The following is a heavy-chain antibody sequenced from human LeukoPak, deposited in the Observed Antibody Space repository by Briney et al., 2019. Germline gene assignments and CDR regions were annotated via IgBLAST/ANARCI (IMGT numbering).Heavy chain of an antibody. J-gene: IGHJ4*02. V-gene: IGHV3-7*01. CDR2: IKQDGSEK. Sequence: GGSLRLSCAASGFTFSGYWMSWVRQAPGKGLEWVANIKQDGSEKYYVDSVKGRFTISRDNAKNSLYLQMNSLRAEDTAVYYCARDPTGYSSSWYSDYWGQGTLVTVSS. CDR3: ARDPTGYSSSWYSDY. CDR1: GFTFSGYW. D-gene: IGHD6-13*01.